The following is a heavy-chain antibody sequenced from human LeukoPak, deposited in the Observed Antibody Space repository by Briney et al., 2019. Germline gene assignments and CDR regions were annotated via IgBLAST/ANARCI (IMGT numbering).Heavy chain of an antibody. J-gene: IGHJ4*02. CDR3: ASSYGGNSRYYFDY. CDR1: GGSISSGSYY. CDR2: IYTSGST. V-gene: IGHV4-61*02. Sequence: SSQTLSLTCTASGGSISSGSYYWSWIRQPAGKGLEWIGRIYTSGSTNYNPSLKSRVTISVDTSKNQFSLKLSSVTAADTAVYYCASSYGGNSRYYFDYWGQGTLVTVSS. D-gene: IGHD4-23*01.